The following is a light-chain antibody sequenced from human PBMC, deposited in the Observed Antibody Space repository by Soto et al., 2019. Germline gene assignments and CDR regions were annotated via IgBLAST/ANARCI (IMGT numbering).Light chain of an antibody. J-gene: IGKJ1*01. Sequence: EIVLTQSPGTLSLSPGERSTLSCTASQSIRSHYLAWCQQKPGQDTRLLIYDASNRATGIPARFSGSGSGTDFTLTISSLEPEDFAVYYCQQSSNWPPVTFGQGTKVDI. CDR3: QQSSNWPPVT. CDR2: DAS. CDR1: QSIRSHY. V-gene: IGKV3-11*01.